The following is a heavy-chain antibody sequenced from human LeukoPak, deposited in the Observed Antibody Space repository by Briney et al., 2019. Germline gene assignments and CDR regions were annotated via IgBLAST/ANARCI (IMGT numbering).Heavy chain of an antibody. CDR3: ARTLRGGGALDY. J-gene: IGHJ4*02. Sequence: GGSLRLSCAASGFTFSNYWLNWVRQAPGKGLQWVANIKEDGSEKYYVDSVKGRFTISRDNAKNSLFLQMNSLRAEDTAVYYCARTLRGGGALDYWGQGTLVTVSS. D-gene: IGHD3-16*01. CDR2: IKEDGSEK. V-gene: IGHV3-7*03. CDR1: GFTFSNYW.